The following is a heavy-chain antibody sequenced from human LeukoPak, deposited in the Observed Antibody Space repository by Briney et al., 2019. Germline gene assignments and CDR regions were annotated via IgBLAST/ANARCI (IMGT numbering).Heavy chain of an antibody. V-gene: IGHV1-69*04. CDR3: AVDTAMLPFDY. Sequence: SVKVSCKASGGTFSSYAISWVRQAPGQGLEWMGRIIPIFGIANYAQKFQGRVTITADKSTSTAYMELSSLRSEDTAVYYCAVDTAMLPFDYWGQRTLVTVSS. CDR1: GGTFSSYA. CDR2: IIPIFGIA. J-gene: IGHJ4*02. D-gene: IGHD5-18*01.